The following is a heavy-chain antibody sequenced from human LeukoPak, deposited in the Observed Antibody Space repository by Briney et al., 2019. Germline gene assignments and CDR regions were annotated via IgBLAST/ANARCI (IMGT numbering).Heavy chain of an antibody. J-gene: IGHJ4*02. Sequence: QTGGSLRLSCAASGFTFSSYAMSWVRQAPGKGLEWVSAISGSGGSTYYADSVKGRFTISRDNSKNTLYLQMNSLRAEDTAVYYCAKTRYYYGSGSFDYWGRGTLVTVSS. D-gene: IGHD3-10*01. CDR2: ISGSGGST. CDR3: AKTRYYYGSGSFDY. V-gene: IGHV3-23*01. CDR1: GFTFSSYA.